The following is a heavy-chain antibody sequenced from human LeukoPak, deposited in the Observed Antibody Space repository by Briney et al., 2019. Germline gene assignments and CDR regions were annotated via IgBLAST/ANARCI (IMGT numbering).Heavy chain of an antibody. CDR2: IYYSGST. CDR1: GGSISSYY. D-gene: IGHD6-13*01. V-gene: IGHV4-59*08. J-gene: IGHJ6*03. CDR3: AIVPSSSWSYYFYMDV. Sequence: KASETLSLTCTVSGGSISSYYWSWIRQPPGKGLEWIGYIYYSGSTNYNPSLKSRVTISVDTSKNQFSLKLNSVTAADTAMYYCAIVPSSSWSYYFYMDVWGKGTTVTVSS.